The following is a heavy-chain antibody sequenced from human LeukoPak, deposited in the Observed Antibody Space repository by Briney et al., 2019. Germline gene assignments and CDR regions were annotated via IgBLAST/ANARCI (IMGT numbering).Heavy chain of an antibody. V-gene: IGHV3-9*01. Sequence: GGSLRLSSAASGFTFDDYAMHWVRQAPGKGLEWVSGISWNSGSIGYADSVKGRFTISRDNAKNSLYLQMNSLRAEDTASYYCAKDIGWLRVFSAFDIWGQGTMVTVSS. J-gene: IGHJ3*02. D-gene: IGHD5-12*01. CDR1: GFTFDDYA. CDR2: ISWNSGSI. CDR3: AKDIGWLRVFSAFDI.